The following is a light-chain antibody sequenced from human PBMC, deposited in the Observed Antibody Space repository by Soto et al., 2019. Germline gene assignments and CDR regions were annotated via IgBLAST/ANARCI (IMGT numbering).Light chain of an antibody. CDR2: DVN. V-gene: IGLV2-14*03. CDR3: CAYTSSCAHV. J-gene: IGLJ1*01. CDR1: SSDVGSYNF. Sequence: QSALTQPASVSGSPGQSITISCTGTSSDVGSYNFVSWYQQHPGKVPKLMIFDVNRRPSGVSDRFSGSKSGNTASLTISGVQAEDECYYCCCAYTSSCAHVFGSGTKLTVL.